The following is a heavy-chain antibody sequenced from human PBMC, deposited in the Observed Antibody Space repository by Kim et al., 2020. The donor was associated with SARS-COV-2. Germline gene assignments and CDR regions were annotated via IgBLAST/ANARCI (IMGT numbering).Heavy chain of an antibody. J-gene: IGHJ4*02. CDR2: IYSSGST. CDR3: ARGGQGSMVRGREDY. D-gene: IGHD3-10*01. V-gene: IGHV4-59*01. Sequence: SETLSLTCTVSGGSISSYYWSWIRQPPGKGLEWIGYIYSSGSTNYNPSLKSRVTISVDMSKNQFSLKLSSVTAADTAVYYCARGGQGSMVRGREDYWGQGTLVTVSS. CDR1: GGSISSYY.